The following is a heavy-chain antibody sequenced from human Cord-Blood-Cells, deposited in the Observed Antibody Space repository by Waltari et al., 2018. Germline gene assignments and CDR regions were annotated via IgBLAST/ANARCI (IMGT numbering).Heavy chain of an antibody. Sequence: QVQLQESGPGLVKPSETLSLTCTVSGGSISRYYWSWIRPPPGKGLEWIWYIYYSGSTNYNPSLKSRVTISVDTSKNQFSLKLSSVTAADTAVYYCARLLSGSYYYYYGMDVWGQGTTVTVSS. D-gene: IGHD1-26*01. J-gene: IGHJ6*02. V-gene: IGHV4-59*01. CDR1: GGSISRYY. CDR2: IYYSGST. CDR3: ARLLSGSYYYYYGMDV.